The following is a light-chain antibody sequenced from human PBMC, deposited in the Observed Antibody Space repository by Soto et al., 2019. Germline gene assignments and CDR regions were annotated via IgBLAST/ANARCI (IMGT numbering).Light chain of an antibody. J-gene: IGKJ1*01. CDR2: NVA. V-gene: IGKV2D-30*01. Sequence: DVVMTQSPLSLPVTLGQPASMSCRSSQSLVYSDGSAYLSWFQQRPGQSQRRLVYNVAKWDSGVPDRISGSGSGTDFKLKSSRVEDEDVGIYYRMHGTYWTFGQGTKVDIK. CDR3: MHGTYWT. CDR1: QSLVYSDGSAY.